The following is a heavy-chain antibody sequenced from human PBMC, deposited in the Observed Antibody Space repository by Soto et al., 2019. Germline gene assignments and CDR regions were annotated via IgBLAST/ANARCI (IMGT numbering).Heavy chain of an antibody. D-gene: IGHD2-15*01. V-gene: IGHV1-69*01. CDR2: IIPVYGTP. J-gene: IGHJ6*02. CDR3: SIVTAYGMDV. CDR1: GGTFNKYA. Sequence: QVQLEQSGAEVKKPGPSLKVSCKATGGTFNKYAISWVRQAPGQGLEWMAGIIPVYGTPNYAQRFQDRVTIIADESTTTAYMEVSSLTSEDTAIYYCSIVTAYGMDVWGPGTTVIVSS.